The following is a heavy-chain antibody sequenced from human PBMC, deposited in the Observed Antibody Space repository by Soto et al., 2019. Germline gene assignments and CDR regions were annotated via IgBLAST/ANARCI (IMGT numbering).Heavy chain of an antibody. Sequence: QLQLQESGPGLVKPSETLSLICSVPGDSLSSSSYYWGWIRQPPGKGLEWIGSIYYSGSTNYNPSLKSRVIISVDTSKNQFSLKLSSVTAADTAVYYCARRSDSSGYYIEPFDYWGQGTLVTVSS. V-gene: IGHV4-39*01. CDR2: IYYSGST. J-gene: IGHJ4*02. CDR3: ARRSDSSGYYIEPFDY. CDR1: GDSLSSSSYY. D-gene: IGHD3-22*01.